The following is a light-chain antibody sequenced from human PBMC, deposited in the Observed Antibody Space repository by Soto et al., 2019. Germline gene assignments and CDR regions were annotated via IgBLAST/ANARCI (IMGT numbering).Light chain of an antibody. V-gene: IGLV2-14*03. Sequence: QSVLTQPASVSGSPGQSITISCTGSSSDVGGYDYVSWFQQHPGKAPKLVINDVANRPSGVSNRFSGSKSGNTASLTIFGLQAEDEADYYCSSYAGSSNVFGTGTKVTVL. CDR1: SSDVGGYDY. CDR3: SSYAGSSNV. J-gene: IGLJ1*01. CDR2: DVA.